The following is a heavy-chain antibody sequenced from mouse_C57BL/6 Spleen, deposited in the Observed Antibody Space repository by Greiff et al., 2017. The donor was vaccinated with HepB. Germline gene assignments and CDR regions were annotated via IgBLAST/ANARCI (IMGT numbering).Heavy chain of an antibody. D-gene: IGHD2-12*01. CDR2: ISYDGSN. CDR3: AGDYDRFAY. V-gene: IGHV3-6*01. J-gene: IGHJ3*01. CDR1: GYSITSGYY. Sequence: DVHLVESGPGLVKPSQSLSLTCSVTGYSITSGYYWNWIRQFPGNKLEWMGYISYDGSNNYNPSLKNRISITRDTSKNQFFLKLNSVTTEDTATYYCAGDYDRFAYWGQGTLVTVSA.